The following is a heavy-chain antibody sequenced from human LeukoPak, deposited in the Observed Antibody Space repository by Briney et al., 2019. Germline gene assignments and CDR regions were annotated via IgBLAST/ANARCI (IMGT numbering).Heavy chain of an antibody. J-gene: IGHJ3*02. CDR2: ITGSGGST. Sequence: GGSLRLSCAASGFSFSTYTMGWVRQAPGKGLEWVSMITGSGGSTYYTDSVKGRFTISRENSKTTLYLQMNSLTAEDTAVYYCATPNSGSYYGAFDIWGQGTMVTVSS. CDR3: ATPNSGSYYGAFDI. CDR1: GFSFSTYT. D-gene: IGHD1-26*01. V-gene: IGHV3-23*01.